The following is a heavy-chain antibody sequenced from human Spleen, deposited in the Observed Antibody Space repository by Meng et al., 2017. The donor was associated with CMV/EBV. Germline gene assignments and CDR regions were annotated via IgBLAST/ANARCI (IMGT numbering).Heavy chain of an antibody. CDR1: SGAISSSSYY. Sequence: QLQVQESGPGLVKPSETLSLTCTVSSGAISSSSYYWSWIRQPAGKGLEWIGRIYTSGSTNYNPSLKSRVTMSVDTSKNQFSLKLSSVTAADTAVYYCARDRWFGESLFDYWGQGTLVTVSS. CDR3: ARDRWFGESLFDY. J-gene: IGHJ4*02. CDR2: IYTSGST. V-gene: IGHV4-61*02. D-gene: IGHD3-10*01.